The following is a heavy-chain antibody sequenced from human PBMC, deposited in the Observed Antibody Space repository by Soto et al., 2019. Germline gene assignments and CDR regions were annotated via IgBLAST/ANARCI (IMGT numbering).Heavy chain of an antibody. CDR1: GFTFSSYG. D-gene: IGHD3-10*01. J-gene: IGHJ6*02. CDR2: IWYDGSNK. V-gene: IGHV3-33*01. CDR3: ARDRAGESPFYYYYYGMDV. Sequence: QVQLVESGGGVVQPGRSLRLSCAASGFTFSSYGMHWVRQPPGKGLEWVAVIWYDGSNKYYADSVKGRFTISRDNSKNTLYLQMNSLRAEDTAVYYCARDRAGESPFYYYYYGMDVWGQGTTVTVSS.